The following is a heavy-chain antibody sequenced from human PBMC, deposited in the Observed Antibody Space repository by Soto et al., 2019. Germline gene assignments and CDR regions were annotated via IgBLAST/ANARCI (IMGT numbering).Heavy chain of an antibody. J-gene: IGHJ5*02. CDR2: ISGSGGST. V-gene: IGHV3-23*01. Sequence: GGSLRLSCAASGFTFSSYAMSWVRQAPGKGLEWVSAISGSGGSTYYADSVKGRFTISRDNSKNTLYLQMNSLRVEDTAIYYCAREGGFDWFYPWGQGTLVTVSS. CDR3: AREGGFDWFYP. CDR1: GFTFSSYA.